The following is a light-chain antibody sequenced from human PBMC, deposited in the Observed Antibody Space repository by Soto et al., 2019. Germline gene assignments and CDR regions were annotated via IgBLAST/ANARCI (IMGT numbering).Light chain of an antibody. CDR1: QSVRSY. CDR3: QQRSTWPPT. J-gene: IGKJ4*01. Sequence: EIVLTQSPATLSLSPGERATLSCRASQSVRSYLAWYQQRSGQAPRLLMFDASHRATGIPARFSGSGSGTDFTLTISSLETEDFAVYYCQQRSTWPPTFGGGTKVEIK. CDR2: DAS. V-gene: IGKV3-11*01.